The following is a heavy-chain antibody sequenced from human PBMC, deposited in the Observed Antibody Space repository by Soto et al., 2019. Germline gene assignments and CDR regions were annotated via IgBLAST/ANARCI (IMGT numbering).Heavy chain of an antibody. V-gene: IGHV5-51*01. Sequence: PGESLKISCKGSGYSFTSYWIGWVRQMPGKGLEWMGIIYPGDSDTRYSPSFQGQVTISADKSISTAYLQWSSLKASDTAMYYCARHKANCISTSCYEGYYYYGMDVWGQGTKVTVSS. CDR2: IYPGDSDT. D-gene: IGHD2-2*01. J-gene: IGHJ6*02. CDR3: ARHKANCISTSCYEGYYYYGMDV. CDR1: GYSFTSYW.